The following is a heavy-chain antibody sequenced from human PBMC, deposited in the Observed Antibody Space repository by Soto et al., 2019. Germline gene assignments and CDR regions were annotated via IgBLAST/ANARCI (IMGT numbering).Heavy chain of an antibody. CDR2: ISSSSYI. J-gene: IGHJ2*01. V-gene: IGHV3-21*01. CDR1: GFTFSSYS. D-gene: IGHD1-26*01. CDR3: ARASSGSYFWYFEL. Sequence: EVQLVESGGGLVKPGGSLRLSCAASGFTFSSYSMNWVRQAPGKGLEWVSSISSSSYIYYADSVKGRFTISRDNAKNPLYLQMNSLRAEDTAVYYWARASSGSYFWYFELWGRGTLVTGSS.